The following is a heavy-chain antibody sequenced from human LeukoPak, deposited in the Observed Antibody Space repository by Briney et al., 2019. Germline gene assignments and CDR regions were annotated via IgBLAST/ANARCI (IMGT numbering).Heavy chain of an antibody. J-gene: IGHJ4*02. V-gene: IGHV3-48*02. Sequence: GGSLRLSCAASGFTFSSYWMNWARQAPGKGLEWVSYISSSGTTIYYADSVKGRFTISRDNAKNSLYLQMNSLRDEDTAVYYCACARTGGAYLDYWGQGTLVTVSS. CDR2: ISSSGTTI. CDR3: ACARTGGAYLDY. D-gene: IGHD1-1*01. CDR1: GFTFSSYW.